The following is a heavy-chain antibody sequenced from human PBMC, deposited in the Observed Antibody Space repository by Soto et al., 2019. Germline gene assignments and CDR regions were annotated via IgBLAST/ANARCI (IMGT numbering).Heavy chain of an antibody. Sequence: PGGSLRLSCAASGFTFSSYAVHWVRQAPGKGLEWVALISSDRSNKYYADSVKGRFTISRDNSKNTLYLQMNSLGAEDTAVYYCAREVLRYFDWLSEDSYFYGMDVWGQGTTVTV. CDR3: AREVLRYFDWLSEDSYFYGMDV. D-gene: IGHD3-9*01. V-gene: IGHV3-30-3*01. J-gene: IGHJ6*02. CDR1: GFTFSSYA. CDR2: ISSDRSNK.